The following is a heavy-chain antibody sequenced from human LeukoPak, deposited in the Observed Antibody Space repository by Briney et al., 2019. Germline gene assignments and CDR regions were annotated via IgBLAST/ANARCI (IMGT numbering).Heavy chain of an antibody. J-gene: IGHJ4*02. CDR2: ISVSGGST. CDR1: GFTFSSYA. CDR3: AKVAFGDRYYFDC. V-gene: IGHV3-23*01. Sequence: PGRSLRLSCAASGFTFSSYAMSWVRQAPGKGLEWVSAISVSGGSTYYADSVKGRFTISRDNSKNTLYLQMNSLRAEDTAVYYCAKVAFGDRYYFDCWGQGTLVTVSS. D-gene: IGHD2-21*01.